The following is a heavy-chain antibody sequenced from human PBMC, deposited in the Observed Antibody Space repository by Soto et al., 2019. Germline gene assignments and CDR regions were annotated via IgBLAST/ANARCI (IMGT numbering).Heavy chain of an antibody. CDR2: INHSGST. D-gene: IGHD6-13*01. CDR3: ARGGGSSWPPPFDY. Sequence: SETLSLTCAVYGGSFSGYYWSWIRQPPGEGLEWIGEINHSGSTNYNPSLKSRVTISVDTSKNQFPLKLSSVTAADTAVYYCARGGGSSWPPPFDYWGQGTLVTVSS. J-gene: IGHJ4*02. V-gene: IGHV4-34*01. CDR1: GGSFSGYY.